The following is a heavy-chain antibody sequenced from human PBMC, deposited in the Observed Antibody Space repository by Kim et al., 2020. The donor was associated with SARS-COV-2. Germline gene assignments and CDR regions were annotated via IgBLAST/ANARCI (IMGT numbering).Heavy chain of an antibody. CDR3: ATAPGIAAAGYWFDP. Sequence: AQKFQGRVTMTEDTSTDTAYMGLSSLRSEDTAVYYCATAPGIAAAGYWFDPWGQGTLVTVSS. D-gene: IGHD6-13*01. V-gene: IGHV1-24*01. J-gene: IGHJ5*02.